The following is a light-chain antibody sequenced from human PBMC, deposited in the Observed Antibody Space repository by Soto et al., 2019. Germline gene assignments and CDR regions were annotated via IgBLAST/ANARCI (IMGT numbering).Light chain of an antibody. CDR2: GAS. CDR1: QSVSSN. V-gene: IGKV3-15*01. CDR3: QQYNNWPRGT. Sequence: EVELTQSPATLSLCPGQRATLSCRASQSVSSNLAWYQQKPGQAPRLLIYGASTRATGIPARFSGSGSGTEFTLTISSLQSEDFAVYYCQQYNNWPRGTFGQGTKVDIK. J-gene: IGKJ1*01.